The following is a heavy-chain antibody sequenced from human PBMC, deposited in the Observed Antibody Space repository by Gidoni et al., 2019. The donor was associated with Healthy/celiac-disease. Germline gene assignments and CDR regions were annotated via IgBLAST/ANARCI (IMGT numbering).Heavy chain of an antibody. V-gene: IGHV3-48*02. J-gene: IGHJ4*02. Sequence: EVQLVEPGGGLVQPGGSLRLSCAASGFTFSSYSMNWVRQAPGTELEWVSYISSSSSTIYYADSVKGRFTITRDNAKNSRYLQMNSLRDEDTAVYCCAGDLYGGNPRPIGYWGQGTLVTVSS. CDR3: AGDLYGGNPRPIGY. CDR1: GFTFSSYS. CDR2: ISSSSSTI. D-gene: IGHD4-17*01.